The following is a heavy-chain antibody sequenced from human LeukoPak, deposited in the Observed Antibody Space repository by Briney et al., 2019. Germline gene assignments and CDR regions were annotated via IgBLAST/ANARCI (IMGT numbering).Heavy chain of an antibody. D-gene: IGHD5-18*01. V-gene: IGHV3-74*01. CDR3: ARVTGGYSLVDY. J-gene: IGHJ4*02. CDR2: ISDAGAHT. Sequence: PGGSLRLSCAASGFTFSNYWMHWVRPAPRKGLVWVSRISDAGAHTFHADSVKGRFAMSRDNAKTTLYLLMYSLRAEDAAVLSCARVTGGYSLVDYWGQGTLVTVSS. CDR1: GFTFSNYW.